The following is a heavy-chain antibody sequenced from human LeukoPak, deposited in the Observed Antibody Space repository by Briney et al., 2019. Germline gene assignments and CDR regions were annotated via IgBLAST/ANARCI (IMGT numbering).Heavy chain of an antibody. CDR2: IYYSGST. Sequence: SETLSLTCTVSGGSISSSSYYWGWIRQPPGKGLEWIGSIYYSGSTYYNPSLKSRVTISVDTSKNQFSLKLSSVTAADTAVYYCARHGDIVVVPAAPGGDYWGQGTLVTVSS. CDR1: GGSISSSSYY. J-gene: IGHJ4*02. D-gene: IGHD2-2*01. V-gene: IGHV4-39*01. CDR3: ARHGDIVVVPAAPGGDY.